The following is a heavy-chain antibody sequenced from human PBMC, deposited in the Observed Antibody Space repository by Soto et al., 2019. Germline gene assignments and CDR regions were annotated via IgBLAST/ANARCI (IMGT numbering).Heavy chain of an antibody. V-gene: IGHV4-31*03. CDR1: GGSISSGGYY. J-gene: IGHJ6*02. Sequence: SETLSLTCTVSGGSISSGGYYWSWIRQHPGKGLEWIGYIYYSGSTYYNPSLKSRVTISVDTSKNQFSLKLSSVTAADTAVYYCARDYYGDYYYGMDVWGQGTTVTVSS. D-gene: IGHD3-10*01. CDR3: ARDYYGDYYYGMDV. CDR2: IYYSGST.